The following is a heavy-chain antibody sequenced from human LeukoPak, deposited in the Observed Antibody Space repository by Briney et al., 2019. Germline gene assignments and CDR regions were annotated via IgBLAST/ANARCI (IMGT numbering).Heavy chain of an antibody. Sequence: SETLSLTCTVSGYSISSGSYYWSWIRQPAGKGLEWIGRIYTSGSTNYNPSLKSRVTISVDTSKNQFSLKLSSVTAADTAVYYCARHPLGSGGYYYVNWGQGTLVTVSS. V-gene: IGHV4-61*02. CDR3: ARHPLGSGGYYYVN. J-gene: IGHJ4*02. D-gene: IGHD3-22*01. CDR1: GYSISSGSYY. CDR2: IYTSGST.